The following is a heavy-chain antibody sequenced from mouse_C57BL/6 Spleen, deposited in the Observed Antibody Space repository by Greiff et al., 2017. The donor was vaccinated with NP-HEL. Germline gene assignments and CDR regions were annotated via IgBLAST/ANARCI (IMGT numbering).Heavy chain of an antibody. CDR2: IDPEDGDT. CDR1: GFNIKDYY. Sequence: EVQLQQSGAELVKPGASVKLSCTASGFNIKDYYMHWVKQRPEQGLEWIGRIDPEDGDTKYAPKFQGKATITADTSSTTAYLQLSSLTSEDTAVYACARDDCSSPFDYWGQGTTLTVPS. D-gene: IGHD1-1*01. J-gene: IGHJ2*01. V-gene: IGHV14-2*01. CDR3: ARDDCSSPFDY.